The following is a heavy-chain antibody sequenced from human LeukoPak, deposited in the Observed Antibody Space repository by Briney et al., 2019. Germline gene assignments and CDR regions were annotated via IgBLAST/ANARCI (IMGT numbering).Heavy chain of an antibody. J-gene: IGHJ3*02. CDR3: AKAYSGSYGGEVYDAFDI. CDR2: ISGSGGST. Sequence: GRSLRLSCAASGFTFSSYAMSWVRQAPGKGLEWVSAISGSGGSTYYADSVKGRFTISRDNSKNTLYLQMNSLRAEDTAAYYCAKAYSGSYGGEVYDAFDIWGQGTMVTVSS. CDR1: GFTFSSYA. D-gene: IGHD1-26*01. V-gene: IGHV3-23*01.